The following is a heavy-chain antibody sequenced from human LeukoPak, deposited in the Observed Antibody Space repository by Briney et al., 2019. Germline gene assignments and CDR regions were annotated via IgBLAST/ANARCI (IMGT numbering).Heavy chain of an antibody. J-gene: IGHJ4*02. D-gene: IGHD3-22*01. CDR3: ARLPDYYDSSHFDY. V-gene: IGHV3-7*01. Sequence: PGGSLRLSCAASGFTLSSYWMSSVRQAPGKGLEWVANIKQEGSEKYYVDSVKGRYTISRDNAKNSLYLQMNSLRAEDTAVYYCARLPDYYDSSHFDYWGQGTLVTVSS. CDR2: IKQEGSEK. CDR1: GFTLSSYW.